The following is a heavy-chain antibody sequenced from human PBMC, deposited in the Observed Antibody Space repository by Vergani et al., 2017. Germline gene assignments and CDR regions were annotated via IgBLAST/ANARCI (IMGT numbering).Heavy chain of an antibody. CDR1: GFTFDTYT. CDR3: TTAWGLYYLHGEYFQY. CDR2: ISSGGGDI. J-gene: IGHJ1*01. D-gene: IGHD3-10*01. Sequence: EVQLLESGGGLVQPGGSRRLSCAGAGFTFDTYTMAYVRQAPEKGLEWVATISSGGGDIFYADSVKGRFTISRDNSKNTLFLQMNSLKDEDTAVYYCTTAWGLYYLHGEYFQYWGRGTLVSVSS. V-gene: IGHV3-23*01.